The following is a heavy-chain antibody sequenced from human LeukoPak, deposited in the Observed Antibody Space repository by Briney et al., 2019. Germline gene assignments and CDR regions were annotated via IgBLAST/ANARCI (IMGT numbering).Heavy chain of an antibody. D-gene: IGHD2/OR15-2a*01. J-gene: IGHJ6*02. V-gene: IGHV3-21*01. CDR3: ARDPGNYYGMDV. CDR1: GFTFSSYS. Sequence: RGSLRLSCAASGFTFSSYSMNRARQAPGKGLEWVSFISSSSSYIYYADSVKGRFTISRDNAKNSLYLQMNSLRAEDTAVYYCARDPGNYYGMDVWGQGTPVIVSS. CDR2: ISSSSSYI.